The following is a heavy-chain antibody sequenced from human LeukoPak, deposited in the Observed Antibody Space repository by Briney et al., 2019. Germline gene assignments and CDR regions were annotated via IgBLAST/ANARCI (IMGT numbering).Heavy chain of an antibody. J-gene: IGHJ5*02. V-gene: IGHV3-30-3*01. CDR3: AREVSQGVYSSSWYPSHNWFDP. D-gene: IGHD6-13*01. Sequence: GGSLRLSCAASGFTFSSYAMHWVRQAPGKGLEWVAVISYDGSNKYYADSVKGRFTIPRDNSKNTLYLQMNSLRAEDTAVYYCAREVSQGVYSSSWYPSHNWFDPWGQGTLVTVSS. CDR1: GFTFSSYA. CDR2: ISYDGSNK.